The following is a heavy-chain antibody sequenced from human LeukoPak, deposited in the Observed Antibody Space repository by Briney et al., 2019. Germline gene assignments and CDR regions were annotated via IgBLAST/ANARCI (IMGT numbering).Heavy chain of an antibody. CDR1: GFTFISYG. Sequence: GGFLRLSCAASGFTFISYGMSWVRQAPGKGLEWVSSISGIGATTYYADSVKGRFTISGDNSKNTLYLQLNSLTAEDTAVYYCAKGFTYVSPWGQGSLVTVSS. V-gene: IGHV3-23*01. CDR3: AKGFTYVSP. J-gene: IGHJ5*02. D-gene: IGHD3-10*02. CDR2: ISGIGATT.